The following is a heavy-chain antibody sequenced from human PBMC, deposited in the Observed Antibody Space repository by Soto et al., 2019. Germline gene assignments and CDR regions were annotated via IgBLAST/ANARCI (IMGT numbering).Heavy chain of an antibody. Sequence: QVQLVQSGAEVKKPGSSVKVSCKASGGTFSSYAISWVRQAPGQGLEWMGGIMPILGSANYAQKFQDRVTITADESTTTTYMELSSLRCEDAAVYYCASRERVDAFDIWGQGTMVTVSS. V-gene: IGHV1-69*01. CDR3: ASRERVDAFDI. J-gene: IGHJ3*02. D-gene: IGHD1-26*01. CDR1: GGTFSSYA. CDR2: IMPILGSA.